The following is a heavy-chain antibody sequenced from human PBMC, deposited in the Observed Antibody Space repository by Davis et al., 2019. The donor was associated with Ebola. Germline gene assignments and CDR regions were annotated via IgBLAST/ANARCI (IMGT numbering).Heavy chain of an antibody. D-gene: IGHD6-19*01. CDR2: IYYNGNP. V-gene: IGHV4-59*01. Sequence: SETLSLTCTVSGASINSYYWSWIRQSPEKGLEWIAYIYYNGNPYYNPSLKSRVTISVDTSKNQFSLKLSSVTAADTAVHYCARDTSTTGWGIDYWGQGTVVTVSS. CDR1: GASINSYY. J-gene: IGHJ4*02. CDR3: ARDTSTTGWGIDY.